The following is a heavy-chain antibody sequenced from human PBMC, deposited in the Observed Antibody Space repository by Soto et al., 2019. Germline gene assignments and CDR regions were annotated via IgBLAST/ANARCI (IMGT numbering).Heavy chain of an antibody. D-gene: IGHD2-2*03. Sequence: SETLSLTCTVSGGSVSSGSYYWSWIRQPPGKGLEWIGYIYYSGSTNYNPSLKSRVTISVDTSKNQFSLKLSSVTAADTAVYYCARRSGSCFDYWGQGTLVTVSS. CDR1: GGSVSSGSYY. CDR3: ARRSGSCFDY. V-gene: IGHV4-61*01. CDR2: IYYSGST. J-gene: IGHJ4*02.